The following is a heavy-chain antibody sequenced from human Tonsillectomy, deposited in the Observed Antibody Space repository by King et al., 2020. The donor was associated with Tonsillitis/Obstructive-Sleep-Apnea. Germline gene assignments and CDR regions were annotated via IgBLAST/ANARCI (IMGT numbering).Heavy chain of an antibody. CDR2: IYYSGST. J-gene: IGHJ5*02. V-gene: IGHV4-59*01. D-gene: IGHD3-3*01. Sequence: QLQESGPGLVKPSETLSLTCTVSGGSISSYYWSWIRQPPGKGLEWIGYIYYSGSTNYNPSLQSRVTISVDTSKNQFSLKLSSVTAADTAVYYCARARKYDFWSGYYSRDNWFDPWGQGTLVTVSS. CDR1: GGSISSYY. CDR3: ARARKYDFWSGYYSRDNWFDP.